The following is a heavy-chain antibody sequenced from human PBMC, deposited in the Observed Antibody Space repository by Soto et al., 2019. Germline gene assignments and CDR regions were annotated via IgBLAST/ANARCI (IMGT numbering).Heavy chain of an antibody. CDR1: GSAMCSSNL. D-gene: IGHD1-1*01. Sequence: VSLTCAVSGSAMCSSNLWRWVRLPPGKGLEWIGEIYHSGSTNYNPSLKSRVTISVDKSKNQFSLKLSSVTAADTAVYYCASTTGTISTEIDYWGQGTLVTVSS. V-gene: IGHV4-4*02. J-gene: IGHJ4*02. CDR3: ASTTGTISTEIDY. CDR2: IYHSGST.